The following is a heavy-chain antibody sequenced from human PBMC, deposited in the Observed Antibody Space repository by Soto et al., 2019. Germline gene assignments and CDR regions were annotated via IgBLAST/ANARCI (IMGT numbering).Heavy chain of an antibody. CDR1: GYTFTSYD. CDR3: VRAVLGYCSGGSCYPSRGGFDY. CDR2: MNPNSGNT. J-gene: IGHJ4*02. D-gene: IGHD2-15*01. Sequence: ASVKVSCKASGYTFTSYDINWVRQATGQGLEWMGWMNPNSGNTGYAQKFQGRVTMTRNTSISTAYMELSSLRSEDTAVYYCVRAVLGYCSGGSCYPSRGGFDYWGQGTLVTVSS. V-gene: IGHV1-8*01.